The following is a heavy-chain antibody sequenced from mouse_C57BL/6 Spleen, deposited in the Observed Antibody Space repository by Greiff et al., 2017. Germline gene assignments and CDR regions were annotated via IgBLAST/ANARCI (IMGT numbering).Heavy chain of an antibody. V-gene: IGHV14-2*01. Sequence: EVKVVESGAELVKPGASVKLSCTASGFNIKDYYMHWVKQRTEQGLEWIGRIDPEDGETKYAPKFQGKATITADTSSNTAYLQLSSLTSEDTAVYYCAQRRKKGAYGNYDFDYWGQGTTLTVSS. CDR1: GFNIKDYY. CDR2: IDPEDGET. CDR3: AQRRKKGAYGNYDFDY. D-gene: IGHD2-1*01. J-gene: IGHJ2*01.